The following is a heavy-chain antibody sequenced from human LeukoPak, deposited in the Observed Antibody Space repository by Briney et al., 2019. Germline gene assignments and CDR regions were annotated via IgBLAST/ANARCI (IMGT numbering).Heavy chain of an antibody. CDR1: GYTFTGYY. J-gene: IGHJ6*03. V-gene: IGHV1-2*06. D-gene: IGHD3-22*01. CDR2: INPNSGGT. Sequence: ASVKVSCKAFGYTFTGYYMHWVRQAPGQGLEWMGRINPNSGGTNYAQKFQGRVTMTRDTSISTAYMELSRLRSDDTAVYYCARDHYDSSGYYHYYYYMDAWGKGTTVTVSS. CDR3: ARDHYDSSGYYHYYYYMDA.